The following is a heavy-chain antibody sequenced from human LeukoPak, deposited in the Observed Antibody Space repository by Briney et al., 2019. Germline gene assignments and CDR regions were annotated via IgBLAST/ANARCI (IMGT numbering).Heavy chain of an antibody. CDR2: ISYEGSNK. J-gene: IGHJ4*02. CDR3: AKDQNYDILTGYYGY. D-gene: IGHD3-9*01. V-gene: IGHV3-30*18. CDR1: GFTFSSYG. Sequence: PGGSLRLSCAASGFTFSSYGMHWVRQAPGKGLEWVAVISYEGSNKYYADSVEGRFTISRDNSKNTLYLQMNSLRAEDTAVYYCAKDQNYDILTGYYGYWGQGTLVTVSS.